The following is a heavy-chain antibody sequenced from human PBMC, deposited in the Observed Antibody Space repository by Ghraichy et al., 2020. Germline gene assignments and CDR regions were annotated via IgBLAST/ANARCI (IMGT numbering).Heavy chain of an antibody. CDR3: AKVRLDVLTGYHMYYFDY. Sequence: GGSLRLSCAPSGFTFSSYDMSWVRQAPGRGLEWVSSISGSDGNSYYADSVKGRFTCSRANSKTTLYLQMNSPRAEDTAVYYCAKVRLDVLTGYHMYYFDYWGHGTLVTVSS. CDR2: ISGSDGNS. V-gene: IGHV3-23*01. CDR1: GFTFSSYD. D-gene: IGHD3-9*01. J-gene: IGHJ4*01.